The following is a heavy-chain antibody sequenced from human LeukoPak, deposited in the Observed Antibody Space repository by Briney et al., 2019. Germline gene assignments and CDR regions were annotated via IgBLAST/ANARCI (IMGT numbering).Heavy chain of an antibody. Sequence: PGGSLRLSCSASGFTFSAYAIHWVRQAPGKGLEYVSAISTNGGSTFYADSVRGRFTISRDNSKNTLYLQMSSLRTEDTAVYCCVKGDKHVDIVATGAFDIWGQGTIVTVSS. CDR1: GFTFSAYA. CDR2: ISTNGGST. CDR3: VKGDKHVDIVATGAFDI. V-gene: IGHV3-64D*06. D-gene: IGHD5-12*01. J-gene: IGHJ3*02.